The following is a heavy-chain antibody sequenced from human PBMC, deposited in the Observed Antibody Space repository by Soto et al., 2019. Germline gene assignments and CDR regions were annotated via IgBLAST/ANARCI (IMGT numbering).Heavy chain of an antibody. CDR1: GFTVSSNY. CDR3: ASQYCSSTSCYGGYFDY. J-gene: IGHJ4*02. Sequence: GGSLRLSCAASGFTVSSNYMSWVRQAPGKGLEWVSVIYSGGSTYYADSVKGRFTISRDNSKNTLYLQMNSLRAEDTAVYYCASQYCSSTSCYGGYFDYWGQGTLVTVSS. D-gene: IGHD2-2*01. V-gene: IGHV3-66*04. CDR2: IYSGGST.